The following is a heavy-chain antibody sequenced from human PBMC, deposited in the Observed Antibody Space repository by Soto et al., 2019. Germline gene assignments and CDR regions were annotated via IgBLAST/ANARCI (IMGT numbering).Heavy chain of an antibody. Sequence: QVQLVESGGGVVQPGRSLRLSCAASGFTFSSYAMHWVRQAPGKGLEWVAVISYDGSNEYYADSVQGRFTISRDNSKNTLYLQMTSLRAEDPAVYYCANDQRYTYGPSDYWGQGTLVTVSS. CDR3: ANDQRYTYGPSDY. J-gene: IGHJ4*02. V-gene: IGHV3-30*18. CDR1: GFTFSSYA. D-gene: IGHD5-18*01. CDR2: ISYDGSNE.